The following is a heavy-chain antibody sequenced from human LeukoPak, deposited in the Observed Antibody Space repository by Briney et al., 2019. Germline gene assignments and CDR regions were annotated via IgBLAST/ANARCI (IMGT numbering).Heavy chain of an antibody. CDR3: AKVSRKYSSSWYGADAFDI. Sequence: GGSLRFSCAASGFTFSSYGMHWVRQAPGKGPEWVAVISYDGSNKYYADSVKGRFTISRDNSKNTLYLQMNSLRAEDTAVYYCAKVSRKYSSSWYGADAFDIWGQGTMVTVSS. J-gene: IGHJ3*02. V-gene: IGHV3-30*18. CDR1: GFTFSSYG. D-gene: IGHD6-13*01. CDR2: ISYDGSNK.